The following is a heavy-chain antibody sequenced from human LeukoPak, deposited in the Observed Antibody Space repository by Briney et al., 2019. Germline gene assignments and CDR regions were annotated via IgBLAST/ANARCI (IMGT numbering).Heavy chain of an antibody. J-gene: IGHJ6*02. CDR2: ISWNSCSI. CDR3: AKGLRFLEWLFPEENYYYYGMDV. Sequence: GGSLRLSCAASGFTFDDYAMHWVRQAPGKGLEWVSGISWNSCSIGYADSVNGRVTISIDNAKNSLYLQMNRLRGEDTALYYCAKGLRFLEWLFPEENYYYYGMDVWGQGTTVTV. D-gene: IGHD3-3*01. CDR1: GFTFDDYA. V-gene: IGHV3-9*01.